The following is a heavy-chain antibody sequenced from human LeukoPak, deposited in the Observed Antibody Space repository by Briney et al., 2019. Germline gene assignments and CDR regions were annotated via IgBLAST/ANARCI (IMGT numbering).Heavy chain of an antibody. V-gene: IGHV4-30-4*01. Sequence: SETLSLTCSVSGDSISIGDYRWSWIRQSPGKGLEWIGYIYYIGTAYYNPSLRSRVALSADTSKNQFSLKLNSVTVADSAVYFCARARGDSPRIYYYMDVWGKGTTVTVSS. CDR1: GDSISIGDYR. CDR3: ARARGDSPRIYYYMDV. D-gene: IGHD3-16*01. J-gene: IGHJ6*03. CDR2: IYYIGTA.